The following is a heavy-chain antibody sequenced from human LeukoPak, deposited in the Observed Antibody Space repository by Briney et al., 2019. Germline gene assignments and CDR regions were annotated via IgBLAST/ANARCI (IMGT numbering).Heavy chain of an antibody. CDR1: GFTFSNFA. J-gene: IGHJ4*02. V-gene: IGHV3-23*01. D-gene: IGHD2-2*02. CDR2: IVGSGDYT. Sequence: GGSLRLSCEVSGFTFSNFAMSWVRQAPGKGLEWVSTIVGSGDYTYNADSVKGRFTISRDNSKNTLYLQLSSLRAEDTAIYYCARVSTSCYIGCSFDNWGQGTLVTVSS. CDR3: ARVSTSCYIGCSFDN.